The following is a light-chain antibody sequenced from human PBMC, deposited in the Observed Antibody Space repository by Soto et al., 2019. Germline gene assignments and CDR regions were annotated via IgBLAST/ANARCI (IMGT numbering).Light chain of an antibody. CDR1: QSLLRIFGNTY. Sequence: DMVMAQTPLSSPVTRGQPASISCRSSQSLLRIFGNTYLSWLQQRPGQPQRLLIYKISNRLSVVQDRFTGSGSEPDFTLRISRVESEYVGVYYRMQTAQFPYKFGQGNKLEIK. J-gene: IGKJ2*01. CDR2: KIS. CDR3: MQTAQFPYK. V-gene: IGKV2-24*01.